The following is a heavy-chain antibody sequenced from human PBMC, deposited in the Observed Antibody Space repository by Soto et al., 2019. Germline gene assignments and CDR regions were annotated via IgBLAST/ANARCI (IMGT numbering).Heavy chain of an antibody. CDR1: GGSISSSSYY. J-gene: IGHJ2*01. CDR2: IYYSGST. Sequence: SETLSLTCTVSGGSISSSSYYWGWIRQPPGKGLEWIGSIYYSGSTYYNPSLKSRVTISVDTSKNQFSLKLSSVTAADTAVYYCARLDYGDYSWYSDLWGRGPLVTVSS. D-gene: IGHD4-17*01. CDR3: ARLDYGDYSWYSDL. V-gene: IGHV4-39*01.